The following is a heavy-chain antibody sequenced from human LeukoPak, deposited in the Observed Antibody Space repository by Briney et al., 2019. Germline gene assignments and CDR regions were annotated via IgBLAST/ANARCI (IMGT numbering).Heavy chain of an antibody. CDR3: ARTLSWVAADY. J-gene: IGHJ4*02. D-gene: IGHD2-15*01. CDR1: GGSINSHS. CDR2: VYSGGST. V-gene: IGHV4-59*08. Sequence: SETLSLTCTVSGGSINSHSWTWIRQTPGMGLEWIAYVYSGGSTNNNPSLKSRVSTPLDTSKNQFSLKLNSVTAADTAVYYCARTLSWVAADYWGQGTLVTVSS.